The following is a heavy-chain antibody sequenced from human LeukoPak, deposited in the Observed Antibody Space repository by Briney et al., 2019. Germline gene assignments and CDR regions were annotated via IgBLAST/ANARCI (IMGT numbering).Heavy chain of an antibody. CDR3: ARLPGFRDAFDI. Sequence: SETLSLTCTVSGGSISSYYWSWIPQPPGKGLECIGYIYYSGITNYNPSLKSRVTISLETSKSQFTLKLSSVTAADTAVYYCARLPGFRDAFDIWGEGTMVTVSS. V-gene: IGHV4-59*08. J-gene: IGHJ3*02. CDR1: GGSISSYY. CDR2: IYYSGIT.